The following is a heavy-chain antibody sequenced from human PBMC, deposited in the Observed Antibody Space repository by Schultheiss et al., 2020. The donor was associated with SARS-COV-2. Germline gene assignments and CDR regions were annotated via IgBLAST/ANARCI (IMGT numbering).Heavy chain of an antibody. CDR3: ARDSPRDYDFWSGYYTGYYYGMDV. D-gene: IGHD3-3*01. CDR2: IYYSGST. V-gene: IGHV4-31*03. CDR1: GGSISSGGYY. Sequence: SETLSLTCTVSGGSISSGGYYWSWIRQHPGKGLEWIGYIYYSGSTYYNPSLKSRVTISVDTSKNQFSLKLSSVTAADTAVYYCARDSPRDYDFWSGYYTGYYYGMDVWGQGTTVTVSS. J-gene: IGHJ6*02.